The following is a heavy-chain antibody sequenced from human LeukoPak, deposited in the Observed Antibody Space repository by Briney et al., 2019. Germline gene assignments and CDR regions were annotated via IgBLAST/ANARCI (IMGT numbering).Heavy chain of an antibody. CDR3: AREDSGYYCDY. Sequence: PSETLSLTCAVYGGSFSGYYWSWIRQHPGKGLEWIGYIYYSGSTYYNPSLKSRVTISVDTSKNQFSLKLSSVTAADTAVYYCAREDSGYYCDYWGQGTLVTVSS. D-gene: IGHD3-22*01. CDR1: GGSFSGYY. J-gene: IGHJ4*02. CDR2: IYYSGST. V-gene: IGHV4-31*11.